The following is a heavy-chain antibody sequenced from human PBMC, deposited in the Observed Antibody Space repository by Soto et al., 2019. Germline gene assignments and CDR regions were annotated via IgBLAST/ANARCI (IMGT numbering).Heavy chain of an antibody. CDR3: ARVTSLRYSSRCFDY. CDR2: INHSGST. J-gene: IGHJ4*02. V-gene: IGHV4-34*01. CDR1: GGSFSGCY. D-gene: IGHD6-13*01. Sequence: QVQLQQWGAGLLKPSETLSLTCAVSGGSFSGCYWSWIRQPPRTGLEWIGEINHSGSTNYNPSLKSRVTISVDTSKNQFSLKLSSVTAADTAVYYCARVTSLRYSSRCFDYWGQGTLVTVSS.